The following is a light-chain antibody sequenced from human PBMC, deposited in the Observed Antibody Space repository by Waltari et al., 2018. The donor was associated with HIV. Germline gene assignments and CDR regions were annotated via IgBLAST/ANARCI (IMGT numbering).Light chain of an antibody. Sequence: TQPPSVSGPPGQRVTISCTATSSNLGAGHDGHRSQQLPAPAPKLLIFGNDNRPSGVPDRFSGSKSGSSASLAITGLQPEDEGDYYCQSFDNTLRGVFGGGTKLTVL. CDR2: GND. J-gene: IGLJ3*02. CDR1: SSNLGAGHD. V-gene: IGLV1-40*01. CDR3: QSFDNTLRGV.